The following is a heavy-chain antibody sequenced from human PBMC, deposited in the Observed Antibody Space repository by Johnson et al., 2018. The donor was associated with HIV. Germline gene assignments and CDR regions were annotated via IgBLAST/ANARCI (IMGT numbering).Heavy chain of an antibody. CDR1: GIIFSDYY. D-gene: IGHD7-27*01. CDR2: ISYDGSNK. CDR3: ARDRGLGRGDGFDI. Sequence: QVQLVESGGGLVSPGGSLRLSCAASGIIFSDYYMSWIRQAPGKGLEWVAVISYDGSNKYYADSVKGRVTISRDNSKNTLYLQMNSLRAEDTAVCYCARDRGLGRGDGFDIWGQGTMVTVS. V-gene: IGHV3-30*03. J-gene: IGHJ3*02.